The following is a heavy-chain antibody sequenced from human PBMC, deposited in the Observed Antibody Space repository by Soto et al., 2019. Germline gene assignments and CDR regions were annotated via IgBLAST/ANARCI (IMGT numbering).Heavy chain of an antibody. V-gene: IGHV3-23*01. J-gene: IGHJ3*02. CDR2: IGGRGDST. CDR1: GFTFSSYA. Sequence: EGQLLESGGGLVQPGGSLRISCAASGFTFSSYAMSWVRQVPGKGLEWVSNIGGRGDSTYYGDSVKGRFTISRDNSNNTLYLQMKSLRAEVTAVYYCTKDSEACNRFLFDIWGQGKMVTVSS. CDR3: TKDSEACNRFLFDI. D-gene: IGHD3-3*01.